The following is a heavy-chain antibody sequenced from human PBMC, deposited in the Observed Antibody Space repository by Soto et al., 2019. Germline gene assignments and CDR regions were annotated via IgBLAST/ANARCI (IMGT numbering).Heavy chain of an antibody. Sequence: GGSLRLSCVVSEFTFSNYAMSWVRQAPGKGLEWVSAISNSGAATYYTDSVKGRITISRDTSKNTLYLHMNSLRAEETAVYYCAKLSSSGWYGHIDYWGQGILLT. D-gene: IGHD6-19*01. CDR1: EFTFSNYA. J-gene: IGHJ4*02. CDR2: ISNSGAAT. CDR3: AKLSSSGWYGHIDY. V-gene: IGHV3-23*01.